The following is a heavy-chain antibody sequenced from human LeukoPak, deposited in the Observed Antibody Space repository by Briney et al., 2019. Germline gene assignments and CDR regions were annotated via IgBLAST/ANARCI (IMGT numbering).Heavy chain of an antibody. Sequence: ASVKVSCKASGYTFTSYGISWVRQAPGQGLEWMGWISAYNGNTNYAQKLQGRVTMTTDTSTSTAYVELRSLRSDDTAVYFCARDFDSGLSITMVRGVIYDYWGQGPLVTVSS. V-gene: IGHV1-18*04. CDR3: ARDFDSGLSITMVRGVIYDY. D-gene: IGHD3-10*01. CDR1: GYTFTSYG. CDR2: ISAYNGNT. J-gene: IGHJ4*02.